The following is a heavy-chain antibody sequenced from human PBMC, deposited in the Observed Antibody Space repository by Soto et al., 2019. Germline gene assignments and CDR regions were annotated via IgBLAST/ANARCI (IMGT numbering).Heavy chain of an antibody. CDR1: GFTFSNAW. Sequence: EVQLVESGGSLVKPGGSLRLSCAASGFTFSNAWMSWVRQAPGKGLEWVGRIKSKTDGGTTDYAAPVKGRFTSSREDSRNTVHLQMDSLKSEDTAVYYCTTGVTMVRGSPWGQGTLVTVSS. CDR3: TTGVTMVRGSP. V-gene: IGHV3-15*01. CDR2: IKSKTDGGTT. J-gene: IGHJ5*02. D-gene: IGHD3-10*01.